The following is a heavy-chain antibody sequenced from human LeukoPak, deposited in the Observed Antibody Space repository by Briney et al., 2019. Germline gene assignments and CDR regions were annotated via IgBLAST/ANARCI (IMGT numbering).Heavy chain of an antibody. D-gene: IGHD3-16*01. Sequence: GGSLRLSCAASGFTFSNFAMSWVSQDPGKGLQWVSAISDSGGGTFYADSVKGRFTISRDNSKNTLYLQMNSLRAEDTAVYYCAKVGVGWVAFEYWGQGTLVTVSS. V-gene: IGHV3-23*01. CDR1: GFTFSNFA. CDR2: ISDSGGGT. CDR3: AKVGVGWVAFEY. J-gene: IGHJ4*02.